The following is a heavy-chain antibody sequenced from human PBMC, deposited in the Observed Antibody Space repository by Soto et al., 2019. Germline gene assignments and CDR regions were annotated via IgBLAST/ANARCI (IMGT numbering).Heavy chain of an antibody. CDR2: ISYDGSNT. CDR1: GFPFTTYG. Sequence: QVQLVESGGGVVQPGRSLRLSCAASGFPFTTYGMHWVREGPGKGLEWVAVISYDGSNTYYADSVKGRFTISRDNSKNTLYLQVNSLRPEDTALSYCVGGQYYFGYRGQGTLVTVSA. D-gene: IGHD3-10*01. CDR3: VGGQYYFGY. V-gene: IGHV3-30*03. J-gene: IGHJ4*02.